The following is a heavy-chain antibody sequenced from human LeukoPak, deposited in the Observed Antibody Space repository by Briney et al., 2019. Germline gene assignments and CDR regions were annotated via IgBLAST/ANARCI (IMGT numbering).Heavy chain of an antibody. CDR1: GYTFTNYG. J-gene: IGHJ5*02. D-gene: IGHD5-12*01. V-gene: IGHV1-18*01. CDR3: ARALYSDYYSYLNWFDP. Sequence: ASVKVSCKASGYTFTNYGIGWVRQAPGQGLEWMGWISAYNGHTNYAQKFQGRVTMTTDISTSTAYVELRSLRSDDTAIYYCARALYSDYYSYLNWFDPWGQGTLVTVSS. CDR2: ISAYNGHT.